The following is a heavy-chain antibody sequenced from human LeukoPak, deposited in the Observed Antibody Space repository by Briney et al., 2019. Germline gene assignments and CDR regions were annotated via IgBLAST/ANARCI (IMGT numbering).Heavy chain of an antibody. V-gene: IGHV3-48*03. CDR2: ISSSGSTI. J-gene: IGHJ4*02. CDR1: GFTFSSYE. Sequence: GGSLRLSCAASGFTFSSYEMNWVRQAPGKGLEWVSYISSSGSTIYYADSVKGRFTISRDNAKNSLYLQMNSPRAEDTAVYYCARAYAFGGVIVAFDYWGQGTLVTVSS. CDR3: ARAYAFGGVIVAFDY. D-gene: IGHD3-16*02.